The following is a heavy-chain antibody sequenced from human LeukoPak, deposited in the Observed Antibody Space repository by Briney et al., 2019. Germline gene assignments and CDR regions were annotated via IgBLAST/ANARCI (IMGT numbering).Heavy chain of an antibody. V-gene: IGHV3-20*04. Sequence: GGSLRLSCAASGFTFSDYGMHWVRQAPGKGLEWVSGINWNGGSTGYADSVKGRFTISRDNAKNSLYLQMNSLRAEDTVLYYCARAVVAVAGTGGAFDIWGQGTMVTVSS. CDR2: INWNGGST. CDR3: ARAVVAVAGTGGAFDI. J-gene: IGHJ3*02. D-gene: IGHD6-19*01. CDR1: GFTFSDYG.